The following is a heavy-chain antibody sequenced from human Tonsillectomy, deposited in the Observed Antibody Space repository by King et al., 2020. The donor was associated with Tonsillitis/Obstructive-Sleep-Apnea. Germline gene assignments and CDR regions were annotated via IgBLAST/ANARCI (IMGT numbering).Heavy chain of an antibody. CDR3: AGDSRDRGKGSWNYMDV. D-gene: IGHD3-10*01. V-gene: IGHV1-46*01. CDR2: INPSGGST. Sequence: QLVQSGAEVKKPGASVKVSCEASGYTFTSYYMHWVRQAPGQGLEWMGIINPSGGSTSYAQKFQGRVTMTRDTSTTTVYMELSSLRSEDTAVYYCAGDSRDRGKGSWNYMDVWGKGTTVTVAS. J-gene: IGHJ6*03. CDR1: GYTFTSYY.